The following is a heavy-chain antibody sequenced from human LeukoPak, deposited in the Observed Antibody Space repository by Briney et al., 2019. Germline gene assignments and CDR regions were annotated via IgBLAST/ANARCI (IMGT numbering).Heavy chain of an antibody. CDR3: AREGRITMVLDP. Sequence: ASVKVSCKASGYTFTSYYMHWVRQAPAQGLELMGIINPSGGSTSYAQKFQGRVTITTDTSTSTVYMELSSLRSEDTAVYYCAREGRITMVLDPWGQGTLVTVSS. CDR1: GYTFTSYY. D-gene: IGHD3-10*01. V-gene: IGHV1-46*01. CDR2: INPSGGST. J-gene: IGHJ5*02.